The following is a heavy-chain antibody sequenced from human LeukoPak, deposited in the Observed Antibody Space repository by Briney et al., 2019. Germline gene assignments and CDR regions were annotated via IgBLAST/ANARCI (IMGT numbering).Heavy chain of an antibody. CDR1: RYTFTRYG. CDR3: ARYGDLRFDY. Sequence: ASVKVSCKASRYTFTRYGISWVRPAPGQGLEWMGWISAYSGNTNYAQKFQGRVTMTTDTSTNTSYMDLRSLRSDDTAVYYCARYGDLRFDYWGQGTLVTVSS. D-gene: IGHD2-21*02. J-gene: IGHJ4*02. CDR2: ISAYSGNT. V-gene: IGHV1-18*01.